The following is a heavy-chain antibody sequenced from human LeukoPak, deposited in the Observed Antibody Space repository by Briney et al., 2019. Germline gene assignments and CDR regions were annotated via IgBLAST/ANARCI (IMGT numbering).Heavy chain of an antibody. D-gene: IGHD6-6*01. CDR2: VNPNSGHT. J-gene: IGHJ4*02. CDR3: ARHSSSSLEY. CDR1: GYTFTSYD. V-gene: IGHV1-8*01. Sequence: GASVKVSCKASGYTFTSYDINWVRQATGQGLEWMGWVNPNSGHTGYAQKFQGRVTMTRNTSISTACMELSSLRSEDTAVYYCARHSSSSLEYWGQGTLVTVSS.